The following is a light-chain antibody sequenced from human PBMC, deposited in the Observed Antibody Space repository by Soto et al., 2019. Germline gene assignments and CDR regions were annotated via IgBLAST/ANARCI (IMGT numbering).Light chain of an antibody. CDR1: HDVSHF. CDR3: QQYDNRPPLT. Sequence: DIQMTQSPSSLSASIGDRVTITCQASHDVSHFVSWYQQTPGKAPKHLIYNAETLATGVQSRFSGNGSETQFTLTIAGLQPEDMATYYCQQYDNRPPLTFGGGTKVDIK. CDR2: NAE. V-gene: IGKV1-33*01. J-gene: IGKJ4*01.